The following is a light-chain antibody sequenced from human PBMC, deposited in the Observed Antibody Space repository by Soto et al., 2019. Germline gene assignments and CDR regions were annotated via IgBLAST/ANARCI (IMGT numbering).Light chain of an antibody. V-gene: IGLV1-47*01. Sequence: QSVLTQPPSASGTPGQRFTISCSGSSSNIGSNYVYWYQQLPGTAPKLLIYRNNPRPSGVPDRFSGSKSGTSASLAISGLRSEDEADYYCAAWDDSLSGPLFGGGTKLTVL. CDR1: SSNIGSNY. CDR3: AAWDDSLSGPL. J-gene: IGLJ2*01. CDR2: RNN.